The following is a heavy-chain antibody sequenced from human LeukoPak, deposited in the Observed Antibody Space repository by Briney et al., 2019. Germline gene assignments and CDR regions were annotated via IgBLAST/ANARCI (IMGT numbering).Heavy chain of an antibody. V-gene: IGHV3-7*01. J-gene: IGHJ4*02. CDR3: ARSLRVAVAASY. CDR1: GFTFSTYW. CDR2: IKQDGSEK. Sequence: GGSLRLSCAASGFTFSTYWMSWVRQAPGKGLEWVANIKQDGSEKYYLDSLKGQFTISRDNAKNSLYLQMNSLTAEDTAIYYCARSLRVAVAASYWGQGTLVTVSS. D-gene: IGHD6-19*01.